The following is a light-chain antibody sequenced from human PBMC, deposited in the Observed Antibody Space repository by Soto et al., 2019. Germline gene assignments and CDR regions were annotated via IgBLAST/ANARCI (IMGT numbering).Light chain of an antibody. Sequence: DIVLTQSPLSLPFTRPDPASISCRASQSPLHSNGYSYLDWYLQKPGQSPQLLIYLGSNRASGVPDRFSGSGSGTDFTLKISRVEAEDVGVYYCMQALQTWTFGQGTKVDNK. CDR2: LGS. J-gene: IGKJ1*01. CDR1: QSPLHSNGYSY. V-gene: IGKV2-28*01. CDR3: MQALQTWT.